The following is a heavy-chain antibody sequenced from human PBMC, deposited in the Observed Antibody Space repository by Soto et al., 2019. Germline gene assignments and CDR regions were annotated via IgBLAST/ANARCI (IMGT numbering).Heavy chain of an antibody. CDR3: ARSYYGMDV. CDR1: GFTFSSYA. J-gene: IGHJ6*02. V-gene: IGHV3-30-3*01. Sequence: QVQLVESGGGVVQPGRSLRLSCAASGFTFSSYAMHWVRQAPGKGLEWVAVISYDGSNKYYADSVKGRFTISRENSKNTLYLQMNSLRAEDTAVYYCARSYYGMDVWGPGTTVTVSS. CDR2: ISYDGSNK.